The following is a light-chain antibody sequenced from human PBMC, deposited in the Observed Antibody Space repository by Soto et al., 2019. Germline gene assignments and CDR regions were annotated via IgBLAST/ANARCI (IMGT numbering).Light chain of an antibody. CDR1: GSNLGAGFD. J-gene: IGLJ1*01. CDR2: GIT. Sequence: QSVLTQPPSVSGAPGQRVTISCTGSGSNLGAGFDVHWYQHLPGTAPKLLIYGITNRPSGVPDRFSGSKSGTSASLAITGVQFEDEADYYFQSYAGGLSVYVFGNGTKVTVL. V-gene: IGLV1-40*01. CDR3: QSYAGGLSVYV.